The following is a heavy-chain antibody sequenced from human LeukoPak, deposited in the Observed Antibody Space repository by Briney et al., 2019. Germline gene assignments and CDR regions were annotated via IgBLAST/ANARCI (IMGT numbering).Heavy chain of an antibody. CDR3: ARGYQDYYYYYGMDV. J-gene: IGHJ6*04. Sequence: GRSLRLSCAASGFTFSSYAMHWVRQAPGKGLEWVAVISYDGSNKYYADSVKGRFTISRDNSKNTLYLQMNSLRAGDTAVYYCARGYQDYYYYYGMDVWGKGTTVTVSS. D-gene: IGHD2-2*01. V-gene: IGHV3-30*04. CDR2: ISYDGSNK. CDR1: GFTFSSYA.